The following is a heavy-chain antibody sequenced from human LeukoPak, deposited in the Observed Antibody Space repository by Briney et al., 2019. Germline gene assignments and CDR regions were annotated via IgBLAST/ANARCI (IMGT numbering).Heavy chain of an antibody. CDR3: ARDMGSTVSWYFDL. CDR2: IYSGGST. CDR1: GFTVSSNY. V-gene: IGHV3-53*01. Sequence: GGSLRLSRAASGFTVSSNYMSWVRQAPGKGLGWVSVIYSGGSTYYADSVKGRFTISRDNSKNTLYLQMNSLRAEDTAVYYCARDMGSTVSWYFDLWGRGTLVAVSS. D-gene: IGHD2/OR15-2a*01. J-gene: IGHJ2*01.